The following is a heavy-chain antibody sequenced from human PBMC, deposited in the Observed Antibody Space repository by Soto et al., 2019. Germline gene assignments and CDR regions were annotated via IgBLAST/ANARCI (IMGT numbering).Heavy chain of an antibody. V-gene: IGHV2-5*02. J-gene: IGHJ3*02. CDR3: AHREGDDYAWGSYKDAFDS. CDR2: IYWDDDK. D-gene: IGHD3-16*01. Sequence: QITLKESGPTLVKPTQTLTLTCTFSGFSLNTSAVGVGWIRQPPGKALEWLALIYWDDDKRYNPSLKSRLTITKDTSKNQVVLKMTRMDPVDTGTYFCAHREGDDYAWGSYKDAFDSWGQGTMVSVSS. CDR1: GFSLNTSAVG.